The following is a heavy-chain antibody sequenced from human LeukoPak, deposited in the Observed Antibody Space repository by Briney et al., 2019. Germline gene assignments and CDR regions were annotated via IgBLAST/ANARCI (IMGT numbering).Heavy chain of an antibody. J-gene: IGHJ5*02. V-gene: IGHV3-74*01. Sequence: GGSLRLSCVASGFTFSSYWMHWVRQDPGKGLAWVSRINPDGSVTGYADSVKGRFTVSRDNAKNTLYLQMNSLRAEDTAIYYCTRNFDYGDYLWGQGTLVTVSS. CDR3: TRNFDYGDYL. CDR2: INPDGSVT. CDR1: GFTFSSYW. D-gene: IGHD4-17*01.